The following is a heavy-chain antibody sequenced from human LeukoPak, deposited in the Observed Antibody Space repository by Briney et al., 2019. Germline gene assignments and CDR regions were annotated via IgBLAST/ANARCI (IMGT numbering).Heavy chain of an antibody. CDR2: FDPEDDET. Sequence: ASVKVSYKVSGDTLSEFSMHWVRQTPGKALEWMGGFDPEDDETTYAQKFQGRVTMTEDTSTDTAYMELSSLRSEDTAVYFCATAYMVGARRPFHYWGQGTLVTVSS. CDR1: GDTLSEFS. D-gene: IGHD1-26*01. CDR3: ATAYMVGARRPFHY. J-gene: IGHJ4*02. V-gene: IGHV1-24*01.